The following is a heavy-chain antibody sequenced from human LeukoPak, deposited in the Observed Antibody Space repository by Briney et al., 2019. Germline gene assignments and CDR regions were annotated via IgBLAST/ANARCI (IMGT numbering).Heavy chain of an antibody. V-gene: IGHV1-69*13. D-gene: IGHD6-6*01. CDR3: ARWQLVRYYFDY. CDR2: IIPIFGTA. CDR1: GGTFSSYA. Sequence: ASVKLSCKASGGTFSSYAISWGRQAPGQGLEWMGGIIPIFGTANYAQKLQGRVTITADESTSTAYMELSSLRSEDTAVYYCARWQLVRYYFDYWGQGTLVTVSS. J-gene: IGHJ4*02.